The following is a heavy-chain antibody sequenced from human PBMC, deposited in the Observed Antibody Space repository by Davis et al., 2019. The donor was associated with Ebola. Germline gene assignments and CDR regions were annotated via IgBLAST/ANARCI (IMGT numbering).Heavy chain of an antibody. V-gene: IGHV1-46*01. CDR3: VRGGIQIWSSHYLDY. J-gene: IGHJ4*02. Sequence: ASVKVSCKASGYTFTSYYMHWVRQAPGQGLEWMGIINPSGGTTSYAHKFQGRVTVTRDTSTSTVYMELSSLRSEDTAVYYCVRGGIQIWSSHYLDYWGQGTLVTVS. CDR2: INPSGGTT. D-gene: IGHD5-18*01. CDR1: GYTFTSYY.